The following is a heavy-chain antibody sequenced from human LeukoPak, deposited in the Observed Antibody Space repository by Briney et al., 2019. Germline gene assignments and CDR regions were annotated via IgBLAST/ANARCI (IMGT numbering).Heavy chain of an antibody. CDR1: GGTFSSYA. D-gene: IGHD5-12*01. Sequence: GASVKVSCKSSGGTFSSYAISWVRQAPGQGLEWMGGIIPIFGTANYAQKFQGRVTITADESTSTAYMELSSLRSEDTAVYYCASALRNWFDPWGQGTLVTVSS. V-gene: IGHV1-69*13. J-gene: IGHJ5*02. CDR3: ASALRNWFDP. CDR2: IIPIFGTA.